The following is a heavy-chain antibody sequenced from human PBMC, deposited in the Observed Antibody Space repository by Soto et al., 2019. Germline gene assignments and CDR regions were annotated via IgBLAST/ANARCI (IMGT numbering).Heavy chain of an antibody. V-gene: IGHV4-30-2*01. D-gene: IGHD3-3*01. CDR1: GGSISSGGYS. J-gene: IGHJ4*02. Sequence: SETLSLTCAVSGGSISSGGYSWSWIRQPPGKGLEWIGYIYHSGSTYYNPSLKSRVTISVDRSKNQFSLKLSSVTAADTAVYYCARALAIFGVALYFDYWGQGTLVTVSS. CDR2: IYHSGST. CDR3: ARALAIFGVALYFDY.